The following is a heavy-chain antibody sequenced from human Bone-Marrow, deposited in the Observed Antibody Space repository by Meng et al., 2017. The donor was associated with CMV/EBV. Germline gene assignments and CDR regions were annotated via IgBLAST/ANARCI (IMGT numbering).Heavy chain of an antibody. CDR1: GFTFTTSA. Sequence: SVKVSCKPSGFTFTTSAVQWVRQARGQRLEWIGWIVVGSGITNYAQKFQERVTITRDMSTSTAYMELSSLRSEDTAVYYCAADYSNFGTALYNWFDPWGQGTLVTVSS. D-gene: IGHD4-11*01. V-gene: IGHV1-58*01. J-gene: IGHJ5*02. CDR2: IVVGSGIT. CDR3: AADYSNFGTALYNWFDP.